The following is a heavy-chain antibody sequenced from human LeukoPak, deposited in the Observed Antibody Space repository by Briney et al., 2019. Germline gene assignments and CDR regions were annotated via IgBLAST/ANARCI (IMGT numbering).Heavy chain of an antibody. CDR3: ARDRTTYYYGSGSTGGDY. Sequence: PGGSLRLSCAASGFTFSSYSMNWVRQASGKGLEWVSYISSSSSTIYYADSVKGRFTISRDNAKNSLYLQMNSLRAEDTAVYYCARDRTTYYYGSGSTGGDYWGQGTLVTVSS. J-gene: IGHJ4*02. D-gene: IGHD3-10*01. CDR2: ISSSSSTI. V-gene: IGHV3-48*01. CDR1: GFTFSSYS.